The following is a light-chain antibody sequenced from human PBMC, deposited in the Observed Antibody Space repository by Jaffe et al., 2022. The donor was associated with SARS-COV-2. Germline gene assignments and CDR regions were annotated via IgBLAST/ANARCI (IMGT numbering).Light chain of an antibody. J-gene: IGLJ3*02. CDR1: SSNIGTNT. CDR2: DDN. Sequence: QSVLTQPPSASGTPGQRVTISCSGSSSNIGTNTVSWYQQVPGTAPKLLIYDDNQRPSGIPDRFSGSKSGTLASLAVSGLQSGDEADYYCAAWDDSLNGLWVFGGGTKLTVL. CDR3: AAWDDSLNGLWV. V-gene: IGLV1-44*01.